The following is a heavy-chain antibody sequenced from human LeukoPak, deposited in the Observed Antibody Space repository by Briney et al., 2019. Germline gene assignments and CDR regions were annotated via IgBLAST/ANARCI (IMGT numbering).Heavy chain of an antibody. Sequence: PSETLSLTCTVSGGSISSYYWSWIRQPPGMGLEWIGYIYYSGSTNYNPSLKSRVTISVDTSKNQFSLKLSSVTAADTAVYYCARRSSSWPVPYYFDYWGQGTLVTVSS. CDR1: GGSISSYY. D-gene: IGHD6-13*01. CDR3: ARRSSSWPVPYYFDY. CDR2: IYYSGST. J-gene: IGHJ4*02. V-gene: IGHV4-59*08.